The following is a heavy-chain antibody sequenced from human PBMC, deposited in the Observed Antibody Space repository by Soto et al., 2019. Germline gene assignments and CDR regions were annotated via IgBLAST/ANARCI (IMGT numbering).Heavy chain of an antibody. D-gene: IGHD3-3*01. V-gene: IGHV3-21*01. CDR1: GFTFSSYS. J-gene: IGHJ6*03. Sequence: EVQLVESGGGLVKPGGSLRLSCAASGFTFSSYSMNWVRQAPGKGLEWVSSISSSSSYIYYADSVKGRFTISRDNAKNPLYLQMNSLRAEDTSVYYCARDPSGDFWSGSKPYYYYMDVWGKGTTVTVSS. CDR3: ARDPSGDFWSGSKPYYYYMDV. CDR2: ISSSSSYI.